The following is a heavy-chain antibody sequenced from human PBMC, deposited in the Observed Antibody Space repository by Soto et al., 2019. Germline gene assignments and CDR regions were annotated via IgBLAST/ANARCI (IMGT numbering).Heavy chain of an antibody. J-gene: IGHJ6*02. V-gene: IGHV2-26*01. CDR3: ARVGGITSGDGNPYYYYGMDV. CDR1: GFSLSNARMG. Sequence: QVTLKESGPVLVKPTETLTLTCTVSGFSLSNARMGVSWIRQPPGKALEWLAHIFSNDEKSYSTSLKSRLTISNDTSKSQVVLTMTNMDPVDTATYYCARVGGITSGDGNPYYYYGMDVWGQGTTVTVSS. D-gene: IGHD1-26*01. CDR2: IFSNDEK.